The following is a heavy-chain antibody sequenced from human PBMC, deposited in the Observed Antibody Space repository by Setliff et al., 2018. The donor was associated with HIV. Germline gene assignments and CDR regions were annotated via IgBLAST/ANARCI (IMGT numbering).Heavy chain of an antibody. CDR1: GGSISGHY. Sequence: PSETLSLTCTVSGGSISGHYWSWIRQPPGRGLEWIGYIYSSGNTYYNPSLKSRVTTSVDTPKNQFSLKLNSVTAADTAVYYCAKTIGGYFDIFDNWGQGTLVTVSS. J-gene: IGHJ4*02. CDR2: IYSSGNT. D-gene: IGHD3-9*01. CDR3: AKTIGGYFDIFDN. V-gene: IGHV4-59*04.